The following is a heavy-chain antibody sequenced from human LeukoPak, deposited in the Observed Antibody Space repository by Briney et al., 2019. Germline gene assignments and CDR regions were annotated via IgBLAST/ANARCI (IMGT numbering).Heavy chain of an antibody. CDR2: ISGSGGST. CDR1: GFTFSSYA. D-gene: IGHD3-22*01. V-gene: IGHV3-23*01. CDR3: AKDPAYYYDSSGYIDY. J-gene: IGHJ4*02. Sequence: GGSLRLSCAASGFTFSSYAMSWVRQAPGKGLEWVSAISGSGGSTYYADSVKGRFTISRDNSKNTLYLQMNSLRAEDTAVYYCAKDPAYYYDSSGYIDYWGQGTLVTVSS.